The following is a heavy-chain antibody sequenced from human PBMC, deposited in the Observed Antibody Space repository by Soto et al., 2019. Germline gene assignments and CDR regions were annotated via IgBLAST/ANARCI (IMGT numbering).Heavy chain of an antibody. Sequence: ASETLSLTCTFSVVSISSYYWSWIRHPPGKGLEWIGYIYYSGSTNYNPSLKSRVTISVDTSKNQFSLKLSSVTAADTAVYYCAREGVLRFLEWTDTPDYGMDVWGEGTTVTVSS. V-gene: IGHV4-59*01. J-gene: IGHJ6*02. CDR2: IYYSGST. CDR1: VVSISSYY. D-gene: IGHD3-3*01. CDR3: AREGVLRFLEWTDTPDYGMDV.